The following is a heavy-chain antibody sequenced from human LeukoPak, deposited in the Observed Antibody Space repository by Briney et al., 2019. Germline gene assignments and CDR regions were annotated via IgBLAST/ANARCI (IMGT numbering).Heavy chain of an antibody. CDR3: ARDGSGYHDNWFDP. CDR2: ISSSSSTI. Sequence: GGSLRLSCAASGFTFSSYSMNWVRQAPGKGLEWVSYISSSSSTIYYADSVKGRFTISRDNAKNSLYLQMNSLRAEDTAVYYCARDGSGYHDNWFDPWGQGTLVTVSS. D-gene: IGHD3-22*01. CDR1: GFTFSSYS. J-gene: IGHJ5*02. V-gene: IGHV3-48*01.